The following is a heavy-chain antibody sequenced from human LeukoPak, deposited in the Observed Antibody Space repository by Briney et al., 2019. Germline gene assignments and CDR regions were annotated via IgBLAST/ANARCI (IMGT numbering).Heavy chain of an antibody. J-gene: IGHJ4*02. V-gene: IGHV1-69*13. Sequence: SVKVSCKACGGTFSSYAISWVRQAPGQGREGMGGIIPIFGTANYAQKFQGRVTITADESTSTAYMELSSLRCEDTAVYYCARRTVQEGVDYWGQGTLVTVSS. D-gene: IGHD3-16*01. CDR2: IIPIFGTA. CDR1: GGTFSSYA. CDR3: ARRTVQEGVDY.